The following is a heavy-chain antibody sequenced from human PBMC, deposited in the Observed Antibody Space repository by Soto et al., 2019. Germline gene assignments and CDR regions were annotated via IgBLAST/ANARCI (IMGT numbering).Heavy chain of an antibody. V-gene: IGHV2-5*01. CDR3: VHRLDVPGLAFDP. CDR1: GFSLSASGAS. J-gene: IGHJ5*02. D-gene: IGHD3-10*02. CDR2: IYWNDDK. Sequence: SGPTLVNPTQTLRLTCAFSGFSLSASGASVGWIRQPPGKALEWLAHIYWNDDKRYSPSLRSRLTISKDTSKNQVVLTFTNMDPADTGTYYCVHRLDVPGLAFDPWGQGTLATVPS.